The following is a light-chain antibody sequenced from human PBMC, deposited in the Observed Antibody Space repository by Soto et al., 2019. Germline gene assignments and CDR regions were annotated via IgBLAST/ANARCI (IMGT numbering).Light chain of an antibody. CDR2: GAS. Sequence: EIVLTQSPGTLSLSPGERATLSCRASQSVSSSYLAWYQQKPGQAPRLLIYGASSRATGIPDRFSGSASGTDVTLTISRLEPEDFAVYYCQQYGSSPTFGGGTKVEIK. CDR1: QSVSSSY. J-gene: IGKJ4*01. V-gene: IGKV3-20*01. CDR3: QQYGSSPT.